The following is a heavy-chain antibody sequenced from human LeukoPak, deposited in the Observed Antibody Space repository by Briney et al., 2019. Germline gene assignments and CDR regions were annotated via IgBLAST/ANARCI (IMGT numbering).Heavy chain of an antibody. CDR2: IYYSGST. V-gene: IGHV4-31*03. CDR3: ARANDYVWGSYRSSAYFDY. Sequence: PSETLSLTCTVSGGSISSGGYYWSWIRQHPGKGLEWIGYIYYSGSTYYNPSHKSRVTISVDTSKNQFSLKLSSVTAADTAVYYCARANDYVWGSYRSSAYFDYWGQGTLVTVSS. CDR1: GGSISSGGYY. J-gene: IGHJ4*02. D-gene: IGHD3-16*02.